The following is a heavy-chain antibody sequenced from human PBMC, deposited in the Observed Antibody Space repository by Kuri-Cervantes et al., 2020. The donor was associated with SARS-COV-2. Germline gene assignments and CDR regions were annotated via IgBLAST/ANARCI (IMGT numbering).Heavy chain of an antibody. Sequence: GESLKISCAASGFSFGPYSMNWVRQAPGKGLEWISYISSDGSTIHYADSVKGRFTISRDNVEDSLFLQMNSLRDEDTAVYYCARDGLVAARHFYGDYWGQGTLVTVSS. J-gene: IGHJ4*02. CDR2: ISSDGSTI. CDR1: GFSFGPYS. CDR3: ARDGLVAARHFYGDY. D-gene: IGHD6-6*01. V-gene: IGHV3-48*02.